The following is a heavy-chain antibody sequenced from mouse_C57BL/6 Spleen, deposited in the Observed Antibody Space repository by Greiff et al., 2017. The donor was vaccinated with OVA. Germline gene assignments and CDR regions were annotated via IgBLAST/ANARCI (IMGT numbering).Heavy chain of an antibody. CDR3: ARRLYDGYSYAMDY. Sequence: QVQLQQSGPELVKPGASVKISCKASGYAFSSSWMNWVKQRPGKGLEWIGRIYPGDGDTNYNGKFKGTATLTADKSSSTAYMQLSSLTSEDSAVYFCARRLYDGYSYAMDYWGQGTSVTVSS. V-gene: IGHV1-82*01. D-gene: IGHD2-3*01. CDR2: IYPGDGDT. CDR1: GYAFSSSW. J-gene: IGHJ4*01.